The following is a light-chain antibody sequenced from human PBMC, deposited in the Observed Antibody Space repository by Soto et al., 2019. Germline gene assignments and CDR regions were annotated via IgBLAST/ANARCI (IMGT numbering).Light chain of an antibody. CDR2: AAS. CDR3: QQSYKTPWT. CDR1: ENIRSY. V-gene: IGKV1-39*01. Sequence: DIQMTQSPSSLSASVGDRVTITCRVSENIRSYLLWYQHKLGQAPKLLIHAASTLPSGVPPRFSGSESGTDFTLTISGLEHEDSATYYCQQSYKTPWTFGQGTKVEIK. J-gene: IGKJ1*01.